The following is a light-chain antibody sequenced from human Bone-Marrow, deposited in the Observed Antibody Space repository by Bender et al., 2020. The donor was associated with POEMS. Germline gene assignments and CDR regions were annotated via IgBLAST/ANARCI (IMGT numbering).Light chain of an antibody. Sequence: QSALTQPPSASGSPGQSVTISCTGTSSDVGGSNYVSWYQQHPGKAPKLMIYDVTQRPSGVPHRFSGSKSGNTASLTVSGLQAADEGDYFCSSYAGKSVVFGGGTRLTVL. CDR1: SSDVGGSNY. CDR3: SSYAGKSVV. CDR2: DVT. J-gene: IGLJ2*01. V-gene: IGLV2-8*01.